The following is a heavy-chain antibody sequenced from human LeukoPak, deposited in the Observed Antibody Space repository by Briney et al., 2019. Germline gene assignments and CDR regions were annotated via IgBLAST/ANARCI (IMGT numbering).Heavy chain of an antibody. D-gene: IGHD1-26*01. CDR1: GYTFTGYY. Sequence: GASVRVSCKASGYTFTGYYMHWVRQAPGQGLDWMGWINPNSGGTNYAQKFQGRVTMTRDTSISTAYMELSRLRSDDTAVYYCARARFRSIVGAISEVNYWGQGTLVTVSS. V-gene: IGHV1-2*02. J-gene: IGHJ4*02. CDR3: ARARFRSIVGAISEVNY. CDR2: INPNSGGT.